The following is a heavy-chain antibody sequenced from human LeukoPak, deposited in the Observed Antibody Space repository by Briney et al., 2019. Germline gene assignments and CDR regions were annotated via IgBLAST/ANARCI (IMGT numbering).Heavy chain of an antibody. CDR2: ISSSGSTI. CDR3: ARAYRDAFDI. V-gene: IGHV3-48*03. Sequence: GGSLRLSCAASGFTFSSYEMNWVRQAPGKGLECVSYISSSGSTIYYADSVNVRFTISRDNAKNSLYLQMNSLRAEDTAVYYCARAYRDAFDIWGQETMVTVSS. J-gene: IGHJ3*02. CDR1: GFTFSSYE.